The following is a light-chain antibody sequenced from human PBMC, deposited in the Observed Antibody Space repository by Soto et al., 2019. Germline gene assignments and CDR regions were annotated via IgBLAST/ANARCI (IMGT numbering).Light chain of an antibody. CDR2: AAS. J-gene: IGKJ1*01. CDR1: QGISTW. CDR3: QHAYTFPRT. V-gene: IGKV1-12*01. Sequence: DIQMTQSPSSVSASVGDRVTIACRASQGISTWLAWYQQKPGKPPKLLIYAASSLQSGVPSRFSGSGSGTDFTLIISSLQPEDFATYYCQHAYTFPRTFGQGTKVEIK.